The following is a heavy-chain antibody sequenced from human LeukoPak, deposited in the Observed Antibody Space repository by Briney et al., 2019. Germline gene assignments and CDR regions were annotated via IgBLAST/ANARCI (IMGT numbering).Heavy chain of an antibody. J-gene: IGHJ4*02. CDR1: GYTFTGYY. CDR3: ARGAQLVPVFSRFDY. Sequence: ASVKVSCKASGYTFTGYYMHWVRQAPGQGLEWMGIINPSGGSTSYAQKFQGRVTMTRDTSTSTVYMGLSSLRSEDTAVYYCARGAQLVPVFSRFDYWGQGTLVTVSS. D-gene: IGHD6-6*01. V-gene: IGHV1-46*01. CDR2: INPSGGST.